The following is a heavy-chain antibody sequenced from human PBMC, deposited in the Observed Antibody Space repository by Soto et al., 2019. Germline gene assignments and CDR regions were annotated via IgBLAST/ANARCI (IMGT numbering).Heavy chain of an antibody. Sequence: EVQLVESGGGLVKPGGSLRLSCAASGFTFSNAWMSWVRQAPGKGLEWVGRIKSKTDGGTTGYAAPVKGRFTISRDDSKNTLYLQMNSLKTEDTAVYYCTTDRLGGNIVVVPAAAYYYYGMDVWGQGTTVTVSS. D-gene: IGHD2-2*01. CDR1: GFTFSNAW. J-gene: IGHJ6*02. CDR2: IKSKTDGGTT. CDR3: TTDRLGGNIVVVPAAAYYYYGMDV. V-gene: IGHV3-15*01.